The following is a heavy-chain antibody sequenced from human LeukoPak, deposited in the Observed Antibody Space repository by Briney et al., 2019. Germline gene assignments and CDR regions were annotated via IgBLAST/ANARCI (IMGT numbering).Heavy chain of an antibody. J-gene: IGHJ6*02. CDR2: LSPDGSAT. V-gene: IGHV3-74*01. CDR3: VRGYSFGPYGMDV. Sequence: PGGSLRLSCAASGFTFSRHWMHWVRQSPGKGLMWVSHLSPDGSATNYADSVKGRFTISRDNSKNTLYLQMSSLRAEDTAVYFCVRGYSFGPYGMDVWGQGTTVTVSS. D-gene: IGHD2-15*01. CDR1: GFTFSRHW.